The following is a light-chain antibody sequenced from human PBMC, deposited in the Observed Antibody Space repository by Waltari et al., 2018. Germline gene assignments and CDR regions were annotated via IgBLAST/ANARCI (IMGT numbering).Light chain of an antibody. CDR1: QSLLHTTGAIH. J-gene: IGKJ2*01. V-gene: IGKV2-28*01. CDR2: LGS. CDR3: MQALQTPYT. Sequence: EIVMTQSPLSLPVTPGEPASISCRSSQSLLHTTGAIHLDWYLQKPGQSPQLLIYLGSNRASEVPDRFSGSGAGTDFTLKISRVEAEDVGVYYCMQALQTPYTFGQGTKLEIK.